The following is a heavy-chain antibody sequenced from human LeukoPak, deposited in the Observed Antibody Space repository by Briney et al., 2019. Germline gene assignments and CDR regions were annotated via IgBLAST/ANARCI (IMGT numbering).Heavy chain of an antibody. CDR3: AKDVDSGGYSAMGY. CDR2: ISWDGGST. Sequence: GGSLRLSCAASGFTFDDYAMHWVRQAPGKGLEWVSLISWDGGSTYYADSVKGRFTISRDNSKNSLYLQMNSLRAEDTALYYCAKDVDSGGYSAMGYWGQGTLVTVSS. D-gene: IGHD3-22*01. J-gene: IGHJ4*02. V-gene: IGHV3-43D*03. CDR1: GFTFDDYA.